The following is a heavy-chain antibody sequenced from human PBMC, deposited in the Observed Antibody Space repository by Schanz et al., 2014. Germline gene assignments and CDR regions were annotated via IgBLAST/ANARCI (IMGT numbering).Heavy chain of an antibody. V-gene: IGHV1-18*01. D-gene: IGHD6-19*01. J-gene: IGHJ4*02. CDR1: GYTFISYG. CDR3: ARGGYSSGWYDRDIAHFDY. Sequence: VQLVQSGAEVKKPGASVKVSCKASGYTFISYGIKWVRQAPGQGLEWMGWISAYNGHTDYAQKLQGRVTLTTDTSTSTAYMELRSLRSDDTAVYYCARGGYSSGWYDRDIAHFDYWGQGTLVTVSS. CDR2: ISAYNGHT.